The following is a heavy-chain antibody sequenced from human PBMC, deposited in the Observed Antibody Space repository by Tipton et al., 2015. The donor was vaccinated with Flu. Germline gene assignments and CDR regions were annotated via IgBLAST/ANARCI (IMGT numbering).Heavy chain of an antibody. V-gene: IGHV1-69*06. CDR1: GGTFSSYS. CDR3: ARFGAGNYYMDV. D-gene: IGHD3-3*01. J-gene: IGHJ6*03. Sequence: QSGPEVKKPGSSVKVSCKASGGTFSSYSISWVRQAPGQGLEWMGGIIPIFGTPNYAQKFQGRVTITADRSTSTAYMELSSLRSEDTAVYYCARFGAGNYYMDVWGKGTTVTVSS. CDR2: IIPIFGTP.